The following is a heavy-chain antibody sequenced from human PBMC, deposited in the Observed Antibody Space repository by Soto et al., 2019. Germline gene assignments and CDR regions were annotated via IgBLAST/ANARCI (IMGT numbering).Heavy chain of an antibody. V-gene: IGHV1-69*02. CDR2: IIPILGIA. Sequence: QVQLVQSGAEVKKPGSSVKVSCKASGGTFSSYTISWVRQAPGQGLEWMGRIIPILGIANYAQKVQGRVTITADKSTSTAYMELSSLRSEDTAVYYCASSYFDYGVSLSYWFDPWGQGTLVTVSS. CDR3: ASSYFDYGVSLSYWFDP. CDR1: GGTFSSYT. J-gene: IGHJ5*02. D-gene: IGHD3-16*01.